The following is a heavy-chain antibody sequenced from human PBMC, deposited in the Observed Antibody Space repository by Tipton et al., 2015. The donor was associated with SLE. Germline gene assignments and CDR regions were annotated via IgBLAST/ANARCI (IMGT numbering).Heavy chain of an antibody. J-gene: IGHJ3*02. Sequence: LRLSCTVPGGSISSYYWSWIRQPAGKGLEWIGRIYTSGSTNYNPSLKSRVTMSVDTSKNQFSLKLSSVTAADTAVYYCARDGSGSSDAFGIWGQGTIVTLSS. CDR2: IYTSGST. D-gene: IGHD3-10*01. CDR1: GGSISSYY. CDR3: ARDGSGSSDAFGI. V-gene: IGHV4-4*07.